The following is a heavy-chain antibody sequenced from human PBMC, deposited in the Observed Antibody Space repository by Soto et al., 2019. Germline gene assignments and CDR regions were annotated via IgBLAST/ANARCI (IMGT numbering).Heavy chain of an antibody. CDR1: GFTFNTYG. D-gene: IGHD3-10*01. CDR2: ISNDGSKK. J-gene: IGHJ6*02. Sequence: PGGSLRLSCVASGFTFNTYGMHWVRQAPGKGLEWVAVISNDGSKKYYAASVKGRFTISRDNSKNMLYLQMNSLRAEDTAVYYCADPGSTELDVWSQGTTVTVSS. V-gene: IGHV3-30*03. CDR3: ADPGSTELDV.